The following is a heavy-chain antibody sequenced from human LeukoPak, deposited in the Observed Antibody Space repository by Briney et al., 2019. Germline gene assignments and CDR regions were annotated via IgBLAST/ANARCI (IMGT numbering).Heavy chain of an antibody. D-gene: IGHD6-19*01. CDR3: ARDLEQWLVRWFDP. V-gene: IGHV3-21*01. Sequence: GGSLRLSRAASGFTFSSYSMNWVRQAPGKGLEWVSSISSSSSYIYYADSVKGRFTISRDNAKNSLYLQMNSLRAEDTAVYYCARDLEQWLVRWFDPWGQGTLVTVSS. CDR1: GFTFSSYS. CDR2: ISSSSSYI. J-gene: IGHJ5*02.